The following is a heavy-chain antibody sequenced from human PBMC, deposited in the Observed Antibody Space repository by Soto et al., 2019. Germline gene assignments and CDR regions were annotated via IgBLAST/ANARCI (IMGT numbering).Heavy chain of an antibody. CDR2: ISGSGGST. CDR3: AKDSSGWYVSYYFDY. Sequence: EVQLLESGGGLVQPGGSLRLSCAASGFTFSSYAMSWVRQAPGKGLEWVSAISGSGGSTYYADSVKGRFTIPRDNSKNTLYLQMNSLRAEDTAVYYCAKDSSGWYVSYYFDYWGQGTLVTVSS. D-gene: IGHD6-19*01. CDR1: GFTFSSYA. V-gene: IGHV3-23*01. J-gene: IGHJ4*02.